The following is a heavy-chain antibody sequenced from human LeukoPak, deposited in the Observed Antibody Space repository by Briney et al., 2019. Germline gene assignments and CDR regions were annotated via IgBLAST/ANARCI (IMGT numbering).Heavy chain of an antibody. V-gene: IGHV4-38-2*02. CDR2: IYYSGTT. CDR1: GFSISSGYY. Sequence: SETLSLTCTVSGFSISSGYYWGWIRQPPGKGLEWIGYIYYSGTTYYNPSLESRVTISVDTSQNRFSLKLTSVTAADTAVYYCARDFWSGYGYFDYWGQGALVTVSS. J-gene: IGHJ4*02. D-gene: IGHD3-3*01. CDR3: ARDFWSGYGYFDY.